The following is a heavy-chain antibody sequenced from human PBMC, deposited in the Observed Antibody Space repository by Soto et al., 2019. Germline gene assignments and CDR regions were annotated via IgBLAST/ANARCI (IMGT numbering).Heavy chain of an antibody. J-gene: IGHJ4*02. Sequence: QLHLQESGSGLVKSSQTLSLTCAVSGGSISSGGYXWSWIRQPPGKGLEWIGYIYHSGSTYYNPSXKSXXXXXVVRSXXXXXXXXXXXTAADTAVYYCARVPDYWGQGTLVTVSS. CDR1: GGSISSGGYX. CDR2: IYHSGST. V-gene: IGHV4-30-2*01. CDR3: ARVPDY.